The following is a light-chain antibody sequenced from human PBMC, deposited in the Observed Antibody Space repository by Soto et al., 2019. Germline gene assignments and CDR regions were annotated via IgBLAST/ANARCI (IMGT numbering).Light chain of an antibody. CDR3: QQYGSSPPIT. CDR1: QSVSSKY. J-gene: IGKJ5*01. CDR2: GAS. Sequence: EIVLTQSPGTLSLSPGERATLSCRASQSVSSKYLAWYQQKPGQAPRFLIYGASSRATGIPDRFSGSGSGTDFTLTISRLEPEDFAVYYCQQYGSSPPITFGQGTRLAIK. V-gene: IGKV3-20*01.